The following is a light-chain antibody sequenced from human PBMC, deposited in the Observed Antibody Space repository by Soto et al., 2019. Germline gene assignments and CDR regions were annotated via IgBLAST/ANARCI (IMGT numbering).Light chain of an antibody. V-gene: IGKV3-15*01. J-gene: IGKJ1*01. CDR2: AAS. Sequence: EIVMTQSPATLSVSPGERATLSCRASQSVNRNLAWYQQKPGQAPRLLISAASTRATGIPARFSGSGPETEFTLTISSLQSEDFAVYYCQQYNNWWTFGQGTKVEMK. CDR3: QQYNNWWT. CDR1: QSVNRN.